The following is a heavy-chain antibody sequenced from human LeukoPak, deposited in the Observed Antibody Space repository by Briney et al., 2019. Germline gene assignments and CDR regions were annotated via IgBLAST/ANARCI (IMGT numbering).Heavy chain of an antibody. CDR2: IITIFGTA. V-gene: IGHV1-69*13. D-gene: IGHD1-26*01. CDR3: ASLGATGYYYYYYYMDV. Sequence: SVKVSCKASGGTFSSYAISWVRQAPGQGLEWMGGIITIFGTATYAQKFQGRVTITADESTSTAYMELSSLRSEDTAVYYCASLGATGYYYYYYYMDVWGKGTTVTVSS. CDR1: GGTFSSYA. J-gene: IGHJ6*03.